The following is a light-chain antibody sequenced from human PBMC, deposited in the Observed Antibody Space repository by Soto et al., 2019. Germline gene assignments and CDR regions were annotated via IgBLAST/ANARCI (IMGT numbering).Light chain of an antibody. CDR2: DVS. J-gene: IGLJ1*01. Sequence: QSVLTQPASVSGSPGQSITISCTGTSSDVGGYNYVSWYQQHPGKAPKLMIYDVSNRPSGVSNHFSGSKSGNTASLTTSGLQAEDEADYYCSSYTSSSTLSYVFGTGTKVTVL. CDR1: SSDVGGYNY. V-gene: IGLV2-14*01. CDR3: SSYTSSSTLSYV.